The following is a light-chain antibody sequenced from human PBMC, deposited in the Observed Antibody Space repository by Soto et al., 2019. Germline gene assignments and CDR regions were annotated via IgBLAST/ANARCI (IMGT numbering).Light chain of an antibody. CDR2: GAS. J-gene: IGKJ1*01. CDR1: QSVSSSY. CDR3: QQYGSSAWT. V-gene: IGKV3-20*01. Sequence: ETVLTQSPGTLSLSPGERATLSCRASQSVSSSYLAWYQHKPGQAPRLHIYGASSRATGIPDRFSGSGSGTDFALTISRLEPEDFAVYYCQQYGSSAWTLGQGTKVEIK.